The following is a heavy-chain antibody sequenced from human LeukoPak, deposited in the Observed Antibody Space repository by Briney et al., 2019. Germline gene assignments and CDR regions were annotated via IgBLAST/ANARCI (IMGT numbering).Heavy chain of an antibody. CDR1: GFTFSSYG. V-gene: IGHV3-23*01. D-gene: IGHD3-22*01. Sequence: GGSLRLSCAASGFTFSSYGMSWVRQAPGKGLEWVSAISGSGGSTYYADSVKGRFTISRDNSKNTLYLQMNSLRAEDTALYYCARDLSDSSGYYYATDAFDIWGQGTMVTVSS. CDR3: ARDLSDSSGYYYATDAFDI. J-gene: IGHJ3*02. CDR2: ISGSGGST.